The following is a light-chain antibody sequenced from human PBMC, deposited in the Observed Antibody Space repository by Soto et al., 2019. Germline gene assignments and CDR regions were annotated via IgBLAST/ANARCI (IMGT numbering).Light chain of an antibody. CDR1: KIGSKS. CDR3: QVWDSTGDHSRV. V-gene: IGLV3-21*02. J-gene: IGLJ2*01. Sequence: SYELTQSPSVSVAPGQTATFTCGGNKIGSKSVHWCQQKPGQAPVLVVYDDSHRAAGIPERFSGSNSGNTATLTISRVEAGDEADYYCQVWDSTGDHSRVFGGGTKVTVL. CDR2: DDS.